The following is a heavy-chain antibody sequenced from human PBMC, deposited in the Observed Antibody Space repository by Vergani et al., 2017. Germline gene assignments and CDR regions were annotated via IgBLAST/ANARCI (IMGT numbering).Heavy chain of an antibody. V-gene: IGHV1-69*15. CDR2: IIPIFGTA. CDR3: ARDPIAARGSGLGIAAAGPLDY. D-gene: IGHD6-13*01. J-gene: IGHJ4*02. CDR1: GGTFSSYA. Sequence: QVQLVQSGAEVKKPGSSVKVSCKASGGTFSSYAISWVRQAPGQGLEWMGRIIPIFGTANYAQKFQGRVTITADDSTSTAYMELSSLRSEDTAVYYCARDPIAARGSGLGIAAAGPLDYWGQGTLGTVSS.